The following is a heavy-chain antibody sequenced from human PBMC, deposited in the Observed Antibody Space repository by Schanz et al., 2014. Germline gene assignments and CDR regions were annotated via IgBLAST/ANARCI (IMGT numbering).Heavy chain of an antibody. V-gene: IGHV3-21*02. Sequence: EEELVQSGGGLLKPGGSLRLSCAASGFDFYSYTMNWVRQAPGKGLEWVASISGGSSYIYYADSVKGRFTISKDDAKKSLYLQMNSLRAEDTAVYYCARKTDSSGTGDYWGQGTLVTVSS. D-gene: IGHD6-19*01. J-gene: IGHJ4*02. CDR3: ARKTDSSGTGDY. CDR1: GFDFYSYT. CDR2: ISGGSSYI.